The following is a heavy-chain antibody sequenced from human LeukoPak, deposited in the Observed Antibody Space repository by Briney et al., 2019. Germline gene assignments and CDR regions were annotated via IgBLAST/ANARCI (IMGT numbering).Heavy chain of an antibody. Sequence: GGTLRLSCAASGFTFDDYVMHWVRQAPGKGREWVSSISWNSGSIDYADSVKGRFTISRDNAKNSLYLQMNSLRAEDTAVYYCLGYSSGGSCVYWGQGTLVTVSS. J-gene: IGHJ4*02. CDR3: LGYSSGGSCVY. V-gene: IGHV3-9*01. D-gene: IGHD2-15*01. CDR2: ISWNSGSI. CDR1: GFTFDDYV.